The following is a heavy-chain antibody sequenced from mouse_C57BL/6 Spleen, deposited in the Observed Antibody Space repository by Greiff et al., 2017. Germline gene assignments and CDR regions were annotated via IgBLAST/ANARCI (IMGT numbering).Heavy chain of an antibody. CDR1: GYAFSSYW. CDR3: ANVGITREGYVDV. V-gene: IGHV1-80*01. J-gene: IGHJ1*03. Sequence: QVQLQQSGAELVKPGASVKISCKASGYAFSSYWMNWVKQRPGKGLEWIGQIYPGDGDTNYNGKFKGKATLTADKSSSTAYMQLSSLTSEDSAVYCWANVGITREGYVDVWGTGTTVTVSS. CDR2: IYPGDGDT. D-gene: IGHD1-1*01.